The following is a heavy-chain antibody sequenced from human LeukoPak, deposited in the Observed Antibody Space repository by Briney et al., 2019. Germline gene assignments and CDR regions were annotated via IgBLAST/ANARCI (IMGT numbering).Heavy chain of an antibody. V-gene: IGHV3-23*01. D-gene: IGHD6-13*01. CDR1: GLTFSHYA. CDR3: AKGSSSSWNGWFAP. Sequence: PGGSLRLSRVASGLTFSHYAMYWVRQAPGKGLEGVSSIDASGGATYYADSLKGRFTLSRDNSQDTFYLQVHNLRAEDTAVYFLAKGSSSSWNGWFAPWGQGTLVTVSS. J-gene: IGHJ5*02. CDR2: IDASGGAT.